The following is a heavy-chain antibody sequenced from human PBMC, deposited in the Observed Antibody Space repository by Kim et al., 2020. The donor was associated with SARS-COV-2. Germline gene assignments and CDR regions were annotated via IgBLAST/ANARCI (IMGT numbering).Heavy chain of an antibody. CDR2: PMGVST. CDR3: ARSGMDV. Sequence: PMGVSTSYARKFQGRVTMTRDTSTSTVYMELSSLRSEDTAMYYCARSGMDVWGQGTTVTVSS. J-gene: IGHJ6*02. V-gene: IGHV1-46*01.